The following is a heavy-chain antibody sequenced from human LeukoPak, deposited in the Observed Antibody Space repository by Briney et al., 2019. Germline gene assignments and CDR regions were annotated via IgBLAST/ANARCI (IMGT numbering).Heavy chain of an antibody. CDR2: ISSSSSYI. CDR1: GFTFSSYS. CDR3: ARVGITMVRGVRSNYYMDV. J-gene: IGHJ6*03. Sequence: GGSLRLSCAASGFTFSSYSMNWVRQAPGKGREWVSSISSSSSYIYYADSVKGRFTISRDNAKNSLYLQMNSLRAEDTAVYYCARVGITMVRGVRSNYYMDVWGKGTTVTVSS. V-gene: IGHV3-21*01. D-gene: IGHD3-10*01.